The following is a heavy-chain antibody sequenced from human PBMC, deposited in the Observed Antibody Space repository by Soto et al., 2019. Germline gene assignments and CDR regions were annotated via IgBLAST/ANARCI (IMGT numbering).Heavy chain of an antibody. CDR3: AKDGPDYSNHEHYYYGMDV. CDR2: ISGSGGST. V-gene: IGHV3-23*01. Sequence: GGSLRLSCAASGFTFSSYAMSWVRQAPGKGLEWVSAISGSGGSTYYADSVKGRFTISRDNSKNTLYLQMNSLRAEDTAVYYCAKDGPDYSNHEHYYYGMDVWGQGTTVTVSS. CDR1: GFTFSSYA. J-gene: IGHJ6*02. D-gene: IGHD4-4*01.